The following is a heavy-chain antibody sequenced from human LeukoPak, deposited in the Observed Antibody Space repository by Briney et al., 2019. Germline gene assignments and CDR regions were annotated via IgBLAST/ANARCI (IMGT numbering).Heavy chain of an antibody. J-gene: IGHJ4*02. V-gene: IGHV7-4-1*02. D-gene: IGHD2-15*01. Sequence: ASVKVSCKASGYTFTNYAMKWVRQAPGQGLEWMGWINTNTGNPTYAQGFTGRFVFSLDTSVSTAYLEISSLKAEDTAVYYCARAAYCSDISSYSRDWGLGTLVTVSS. CDR3: ARAAYCSDISSYSRD. CDR2: INTNTGNP. CDR1: GYTFTNYA.